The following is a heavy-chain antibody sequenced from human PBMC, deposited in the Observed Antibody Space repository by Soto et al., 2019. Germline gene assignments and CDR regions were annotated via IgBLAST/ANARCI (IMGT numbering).Heavy chain of an antibody. Sequence: QVQLQESGPGLVKPSETLSLTCTVSGGSISTYYWSWIRQPPGKGLEWIGYIYYRGNTNYNPSFKSRVTISLDTSKNQCSLRLGSVTAADTAVYYCARHPGYYDVLTGYSTYYFDYWGQGTLVTVSS. CDR1: GGSISTYY. J-gene: IGHJ4*02. V-gene: IGHV4-59*08. D-gene: IGHD3-9*01. CDR2: IYYRGNT. CDR3: ARHPGYYDVLTGYSTYYFDY.